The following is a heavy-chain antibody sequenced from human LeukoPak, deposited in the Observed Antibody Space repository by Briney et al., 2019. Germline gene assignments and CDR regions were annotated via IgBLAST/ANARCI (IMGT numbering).Heavy chain of an antibody. J-gene: IGHJ4*02. CDR1: GFTFSSYG. CDR2: IRYDGSNK. V-gene: IGHV3-30*02. CDR3: ANENYYGSGSYADH. D-gene: IGHD3-10*01. Sequence: GGSLRLSCAASGFTFSSYGMHWVRQAPGKGLEWVAFIRYDGSNKYYADSVKGRFTISRDNSKNTLYLQMNSLRAEDTAVYYCANENYYGSGSYADHWGQGTLVTVSS.